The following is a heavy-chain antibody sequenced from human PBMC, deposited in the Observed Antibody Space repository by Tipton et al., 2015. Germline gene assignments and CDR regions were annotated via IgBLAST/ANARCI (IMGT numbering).Heavy chain of an antibody. D-gene: IGHD5-24*01. V-gene: IGHV4-39*07. CDR3: ARDLEHGMDV. Sequence: TLSLTCAVSGGSVSSSSYYWGWIRQPPGKGLEWIGTIYYTGSTSYNPSLKSRVTISVDTSKNQFSLTLNSVAAADTAVYYCARDLEHGMDVWGHGTTVTVSS. CDR2: IYYTGST. J-gene: IGHJ6*02. CDR1: GGSVSSSSYY.